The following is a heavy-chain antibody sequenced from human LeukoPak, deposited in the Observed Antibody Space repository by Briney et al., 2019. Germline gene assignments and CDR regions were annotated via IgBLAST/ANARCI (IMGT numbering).Heavy chain of an antibody. D-gene: IGHD6-13*01. Sequence: SGGSLRLSCAASGFTFSSYAMSWVRQAPGKGLEWVSSISDSGGSTYYADSVKGRFTISRDNSKNTLYLQLNSLRAEDTAVYYCAKLPSLYSSRYYWGQGTLVTVSS. CDR1: GFTFSSYA. CDR2: ISDSGGST. J-gene: IGHJ4*02. V-gene: IGHV3-23*01. CDR3: AKLPSLYSSRYY.